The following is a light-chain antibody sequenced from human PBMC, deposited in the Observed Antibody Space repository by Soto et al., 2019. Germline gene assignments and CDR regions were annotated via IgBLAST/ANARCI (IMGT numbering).Light chain of an antibody. V-gene: IGKV3-15*01. CDR1: QNIGSN. Sequence: EVVMTQSPATLSASPGERVILSCRSSQNIGSNLAWYQQRPGQAPRLLIYGASTRATGIPVRFSGSGSETDFTLTITRLEPEDFAVYYCQQYSSSRTFGQGTKVDIK. CDR2: GAS. J-gene: IGKJ1*01. CDR3: QQYSSSRT.